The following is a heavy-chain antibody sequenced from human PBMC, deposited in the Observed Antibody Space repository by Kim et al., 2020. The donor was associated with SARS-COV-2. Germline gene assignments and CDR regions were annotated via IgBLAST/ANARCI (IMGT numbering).Heavy chain of an antibody. V-gene: IGHV1-58*01. CDR2: IVVGSTKT. CDR3: AADRWVVDYGDYVDAFDI. D-gene: IGHD4-17*01. J-gene: IGHJ3*02. Sequence: SVKVSCKASGFTFTTSAVQWVRQARGQRPEWIGWIVVGSTKTNYAQKFQERVTITRDMSTSTAYMELSSLRSEDTAVYFCAADRWVVDYGDYVDAFDIWGRETMVTVSS. CDR1: GFTFTTSA.